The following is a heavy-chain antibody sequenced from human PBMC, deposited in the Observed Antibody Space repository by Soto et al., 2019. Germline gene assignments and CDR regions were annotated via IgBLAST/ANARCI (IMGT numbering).Heavy chain of an antibody. D-gene: IGHD4-17*01. CDR2: IYYSGST. Sequence: PSETLSLTCTFSGYSVGFISSISYHWGWIRQPPGKGLEWIGNIYYSGSTYYNPSLKSRVTISGDTSKNQFSLRLTSVTAADTAVYYCARHPPYGPLDYWGQGTLVTVSS. V-gene: IGHV4-39*01. J-gene: IGHJ4*02. CDR3: ARHPPYGPLDY. CDR1: GYSVGFISSISYH.